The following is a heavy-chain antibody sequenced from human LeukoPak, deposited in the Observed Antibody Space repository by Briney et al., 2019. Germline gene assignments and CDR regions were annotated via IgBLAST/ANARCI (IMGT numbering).Heavy chain of an antibody. CDR3: ARDRAWNYFDY. CDR1: GFTFSSYT. Sequence: GGSLRLSCAASGFTFSSYTMSWVRQAPGKGLEWVAIISNDGSRKYYAHSVEGRFTISRDNSKNTLYLQMDSLRAEDTAVYYCARDRAWNYFDYWGQGTLVTVSS. J-gene: IGHJ4*02. V-gene: IGHV3-30*03. CDR2: ISNDGSRK. D-gene: IGHD3-3*01.